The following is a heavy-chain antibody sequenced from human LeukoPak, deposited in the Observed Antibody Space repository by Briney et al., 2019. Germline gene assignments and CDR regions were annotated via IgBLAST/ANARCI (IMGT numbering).Heavy chain of an antibody. D-gene: IGHD3-10*01. Sequence: PSETLSLTCTVSGGSISSGGHYWSWIRRHPGKGLEWIGYIYYSGSTYYNPSLKSRVTISVDTSKNQFSLKLSSVTAADTAVYYCARKMFGSETYSFDYWGQGTLVTVSS. J-gene: IGHJ4*02. CDR2: IYYSGST. V-gene: IGHV4-31*03. CDR3: ARKMFGSETYSFDY. CDR1: GGSISSGGHY.